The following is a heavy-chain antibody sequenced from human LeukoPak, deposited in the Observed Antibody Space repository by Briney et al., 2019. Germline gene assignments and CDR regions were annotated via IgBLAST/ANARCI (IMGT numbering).Heavy chain of an antibody. J-gene: IGHJ5*02. D-gene: IGHD2-2*01. V-gene: IGHV1-69*05. CDR3: AREDYCSSTSCYGSWFDP. CDR2: IIPIFGTA. CDR1: GGTFSSYA. Sequence: ASVKVSCKASGGTFSSYAISWVRQAPGQGLGWMGGIIPIFGTANYAQKFQGRVTITTDESTSTAYMELGSLRSEDTAVYYCAREDYCSSTSCYGSWFDPWGQGTLVTVSS.